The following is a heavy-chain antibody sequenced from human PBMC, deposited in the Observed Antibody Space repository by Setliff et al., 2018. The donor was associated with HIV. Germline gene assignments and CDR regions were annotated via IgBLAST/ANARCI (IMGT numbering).Heavy chain of an antibody. Sequence: GGSLRLSCAASGFTFSHYSMNWVRQALGKGLEWVSSISPSHDYIYYADSVKGRFTISKDNAKNSVSLQMNSLRGDDTAMYYCARAFSGYKFDSWGFEIWGQGTMVT. CDR2: ISPSHDYI. J-gene: IGHJ3*02. D-gene: IGHD5-18*01. CDR1: GFTFSHYS. V-gene: IGHV3-21*04. CDR3: ARAFSGYKFDSWGFEI.